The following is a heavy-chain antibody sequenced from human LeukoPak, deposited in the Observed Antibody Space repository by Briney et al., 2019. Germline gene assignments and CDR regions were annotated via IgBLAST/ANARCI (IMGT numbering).Heavy chain of an antibody. Sequence: SETLSLTCTVSGVSISSYYWSWIRQPPGKGLEWIGFIYYIGSTNYNPSLKSRVTISVDTYKNQFSLNLRSVTAADTAVYSCAREASRAGTYYFDYWGQGNLLTVSS. V-gene: IGHV4-59*01. CDR1: GVSISSYY. D-gene: IGHD3-10*01. CDR2: IYYIGST. J-gene: IGHJ4*02. CDR3: AREASRAGTYYFDY.